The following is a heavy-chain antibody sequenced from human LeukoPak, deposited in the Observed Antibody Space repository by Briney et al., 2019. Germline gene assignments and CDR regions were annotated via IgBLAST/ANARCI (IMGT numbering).Heavy chain of an antibody. CDR1: GGSISGYY. V-gene: IGHV4-59*01. Sequence: SETLSLTCNVSGGSISGYYWSWIRQPPGKGLEWIGSIYYRGSTNYNPSLKSRVTISVDTTKNQFSLRLNSATAADTAVYYCARMNTAMVPHFDYWGQGTLVTVSS. J-gene: IGHJ4*02. CDR2: IYYRGST. CDR3: ARMNTAMVPHFDY. D-gene: IGHD5-18*01.